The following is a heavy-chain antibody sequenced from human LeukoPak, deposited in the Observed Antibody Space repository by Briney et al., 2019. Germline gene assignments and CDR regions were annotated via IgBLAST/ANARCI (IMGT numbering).Heavy chain of an antibody. Sequence: GGSLRLSCVASGFPFSSYWMTWVRQAPGKGLEWVANIKQDGSKKSYVDSVKGRFTISRDNAKNSLYLQMNSLRAEDTAIYYCAKMRAERTSAAINYWGQGTLVTVSS. V-gene: IGHV3-7*01. CDR3: AKMRAERTSAAINY. J-gene: IGHJ4*02. D-gene: IGHD1/OR15-1a*01. CDR2: IKQDGSKK. CDR1: GFPFSSYW.